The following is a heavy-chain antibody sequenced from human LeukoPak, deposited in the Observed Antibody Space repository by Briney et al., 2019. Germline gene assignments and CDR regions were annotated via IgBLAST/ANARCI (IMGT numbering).Heavy chain of an antibody. V-gene: IGHV3-48*03. J-gene: IGHJ4*02. CDR1: GFTFSNYE. CDR3: ARVSGYGAYFDY. Sequence: PGGSLRLSCAASGFTFSNYEMNWVRQAPGKGLEWVSYITTSGSAVRYADSVKGRFTISRDSAKNSLYLQMNSLRAEDTAVYYCARVSGYGAYFDYWGQGTLVTVSS. CDR2: ITTSGSAV. D-gene: IGHD5-12*01.